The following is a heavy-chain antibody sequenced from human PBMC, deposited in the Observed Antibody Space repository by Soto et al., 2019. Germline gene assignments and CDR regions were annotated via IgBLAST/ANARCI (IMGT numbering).Heavy chain of an antibody. V-gene: IGHV5-51*01. CDR2: IYPGDSDT. Sequence: GESLKISWKGSGYSFTSYWIGWVRQMPGKGLEWMGIIYPGDSDTRYSPSFQGQVTISADKSISTAYLQWSSLKASDTAMYYCARLGSGYGPSLNWFDPWGQGTLVTVSS. D-gene: IGHD3-3*01. J-gene: IGHJ5*02. CDR1: GYSFTSYW. CDR3: ARLGSGYGPSLNWFDP.